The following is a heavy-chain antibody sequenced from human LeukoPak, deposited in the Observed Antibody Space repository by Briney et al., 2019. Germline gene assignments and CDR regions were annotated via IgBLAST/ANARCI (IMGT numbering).Heavy chain of an antibody. Sequence: SGTLSLTCAGSGGSTITSDWWSWARQPPGKGLEWIGDVYHSGTTNYNPSLKSRVTISVDNSKNQFSLKVTFVTAADTAVYYCVGRRPWFDPWGQGVLVTVSS. CDR2: VYHSGTT. CDR3: VGRRPWFDP. CDR1: GGSTITSDW. J-gene: IGHJ5*02. V-gene: IGHV4-4*02.